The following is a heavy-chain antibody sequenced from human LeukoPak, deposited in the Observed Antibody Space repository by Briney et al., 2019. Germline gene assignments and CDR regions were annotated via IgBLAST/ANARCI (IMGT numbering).Heavy chain of an antibody. CDR1: GGSISSYY. D-gene: IGHD3-9*01. Sequence: SETLSLTCTVSGGSISSYYWSRIRQPPGKGLEWIGYIYYSGSTNYNPSLKSRVTISVDTSKNQFSLKLSSVTAADTAVYYCARLDDYYYGMDVWGQGTTVTASS. CDR3: ARLDDYYYGMDV. V-gene: IGHV4-59*08. J-gene: IGHJ6*02. CDR2: IYYSGST.